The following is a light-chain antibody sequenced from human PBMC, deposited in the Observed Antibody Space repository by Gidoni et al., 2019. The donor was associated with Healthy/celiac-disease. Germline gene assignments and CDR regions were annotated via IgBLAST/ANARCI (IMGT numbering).Light chain of an antibody. CDR3: QQRSNWPPGYT. J-gene: IGKJ2*01. V-gene: IGKV3-11*01. Sequence: DIVLTQSPPTLSLSPGERATLSCRASQSVSSYLAWYQQKPGQAPRLLIYDASNRATGIPARFSGSGSGTDFTLTISSLEPEDFAVYYCQQRSNWPPGYTFGQGTKLEIK. CDR2: DAS. CDR1: QSVSSY.